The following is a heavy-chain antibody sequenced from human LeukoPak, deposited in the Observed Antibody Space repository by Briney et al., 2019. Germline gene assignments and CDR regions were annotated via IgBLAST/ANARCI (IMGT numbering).Heavy chain of an antibody. CDR3: ARGDFCSAYYDTYHYMDV. J-gene: IGHJ6*03. D-gene: IGHD3-3*01. CDR2: MSYSGST. CDR1: GGSISSHF. V-gene: IGHV4-59*11. Sequence: SETLSLTCTVSGGSISSHFWTWIRQPPGKGLEWIGYMSYSGSTNYNPSLKSRVTISLDTSKNQFSLRLNSVTAADTAVYYCARGDFCSAYYDTYHYMDVWGKGTTVTVSS.